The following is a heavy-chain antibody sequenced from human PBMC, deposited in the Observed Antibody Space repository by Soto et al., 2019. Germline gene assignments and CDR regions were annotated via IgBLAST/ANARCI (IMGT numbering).Heavy chain of an antibody. D-gene: IGHD3-16*01. Sequence: QITLKESGPALVKPTQTLTLTCTFSGFSLSTSGVGVGWIRQPPGEALEWLALIYWDDYKHFSPSLESRLTITKDPSKNPVVLKMTNMDPGDTATYYCVHKGGGDRILDYWGQGTLVTVSS. V-gene: IGHV2-5*02. CDR1: GFSLSTSGVG. J-gene: IGHJ4*02. CDR3: VHKGGGDRILDY. CDR2: IYWDDYK.